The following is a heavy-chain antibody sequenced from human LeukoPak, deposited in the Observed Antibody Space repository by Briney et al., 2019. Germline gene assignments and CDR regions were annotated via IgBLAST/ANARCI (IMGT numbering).Heavy chain of an antibody. J-gene: IGHJ5*02. V-gene: IGHV3-23*01. CDR2: ISGSGGST. D-gene: IGHD6-13*01. CDR1: GFTFSSYA. CDR3: AKSPTTGYSSSANWFDP. Sequence: GGSLRLSCAASGFTFSSYAMSWVRQAPGKGLEWVSAISGSGGSTYYADSVKGRFTISRDNSRNTLYLQMNSLRAEDTAVYYCAKSPTTGYSSSANWFDPWGQGTLVTVSS.